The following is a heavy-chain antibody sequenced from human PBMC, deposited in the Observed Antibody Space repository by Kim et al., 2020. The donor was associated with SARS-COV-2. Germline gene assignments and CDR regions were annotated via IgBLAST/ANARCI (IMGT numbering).Heavy chain of an antibody. CDR3: ASLTYYYDSGGYYPWLY. J-gene: IGHJ4*02. V-gene: IGHV4-4*02. CDR2: IFHSGGT. CDR1: GGSITSRNW. D-gene: IGHD3-22*01. Sequence: SETLSLTCAVSGGSITSRNWWSWVRQPPGKGLEWIGEIFHSGGTNYNPSLKSRVTMAVDTSKNQFSLKLSSVTAADTAVYYCASLTYYYDSGGYYPWLYCGQGTLVTVSS.